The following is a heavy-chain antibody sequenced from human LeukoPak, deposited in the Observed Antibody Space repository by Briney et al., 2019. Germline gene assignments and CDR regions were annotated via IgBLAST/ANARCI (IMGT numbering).Heavy chain of an antibody. CDR2: INTNTGNP. J-gene: IGHJ4*02. Sequence: ASVKVSCKASGYTLTNYALNWVRQAPGQGLEWMGWINTNTGNPTYAQGYTGRFVFSLDTSVNTAYLQISSLKAEDTAIYYCARVQGYCSTTSCYPHYWGQGTLVTVSS. CDR1: GYTLTNYA. D-gene: IGHD2-2*01. V-gene: IGHV7-4-1*02. CDR3: ARVQGYCSTTSCYPHY.